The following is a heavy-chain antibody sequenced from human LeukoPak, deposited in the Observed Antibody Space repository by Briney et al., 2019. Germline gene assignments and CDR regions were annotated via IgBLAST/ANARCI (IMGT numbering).Heavy chain of an antibody. J-gene: IGHJ6*04. D-gene: IGHD1/OR15-1a*01. CDR1: GFPFSSSW. Sequence: GGSLRLSCAVSGFPFSSSWMYWVRQAPGKGLEGVANINKDGGGISYVDSVKGRFIISRGNARNSLYLQMNSLRVEDTAVYFCAGGNSMDVWGKGTAVTVSS. CDR3: AGGNSMDV. V-gene: IGHV3-7*03. CDR2: INKDGGGI.